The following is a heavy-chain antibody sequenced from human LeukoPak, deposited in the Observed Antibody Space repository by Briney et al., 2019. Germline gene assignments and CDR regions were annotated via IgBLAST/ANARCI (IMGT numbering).Heavy chain of an antibody. CDR3: ASPPLKYYDYVWGSYRFPAEYFQH. CDR2: INHSGST. J-gene: IGHJ1*01. CDR1: GGSLSGYY. D-gene: IGHD3-16*02. V-gene: IGHV4-34*01. Sequence: SETLSLTCAVYGGSLSGYYWSWIRQPPGKGLEWIGEINHSGSTNYNPSLKSRVTISVDTSKNQFSLKLSSVTAADTAVYYCASPPLKYYDYVWGSYRFPAEYFQHWGQGTLVTVSS.